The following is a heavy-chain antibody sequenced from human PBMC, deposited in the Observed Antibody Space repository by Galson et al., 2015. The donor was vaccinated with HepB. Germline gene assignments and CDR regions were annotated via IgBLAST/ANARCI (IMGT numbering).Heavy chain of an antibody. CDR1: GLTFSRYA. V-gene: IGHV3-30*04. CDR3: ARTFYVDY. CDR2: LSSHGDNE. J-gene: IGHJ4*02. D-gene: IGHD3-16*01. Sequence: LRLSCAASGLTFSRYAMNWVRQAPGKGLEWVAVLSSHGDNEYYADSVKGRFTNSRDNSENTVYLQMHSLRVEDTAVYYCARTFYVDYWGQGTLVTVSS.